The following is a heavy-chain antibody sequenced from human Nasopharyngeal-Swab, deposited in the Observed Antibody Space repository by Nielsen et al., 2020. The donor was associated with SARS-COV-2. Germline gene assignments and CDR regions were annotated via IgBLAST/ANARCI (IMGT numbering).Heavy chain of an antibody. CDR1: GFTFGTYS. Sequence: GGPLRLSCAASGFTFGTYSMNWVRQAPGKGLEWVSSISGSSSYIYYADSVKGRFTISSDNAKNSLYLQMNSLRAEDTAVYYCVREFEATGATYLDYWGLGTLVTVSS. CDR3: VREFEATGATYLDY. J-gene: IGHJ4*02. CDR2: ISGSSSYI. D-gene: IGHD1-26*01. V-gene: IGHV3-21*01.